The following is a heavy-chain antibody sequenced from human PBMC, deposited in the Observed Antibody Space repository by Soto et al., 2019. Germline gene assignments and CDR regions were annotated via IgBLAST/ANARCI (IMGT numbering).Heavy chain of an antibody. D-gene: IGHD3-9*01. V-gene: IGHV3-48*04. CDR1: GFTFISYS. Sequence: PGGSLRLSCVASGFTFISYSMVWVRQAPGKGLEWISYIFVTSNPIYYADSVKGRFTVSRDNAKNSLFLVMNSLRAEDTAVYYCARDKDWAFDYWGQGTLVTVSS. J-gene: IGHJ4*02. CDR2: IFVTSNPI. CDR3: ARDKDWAFDY.